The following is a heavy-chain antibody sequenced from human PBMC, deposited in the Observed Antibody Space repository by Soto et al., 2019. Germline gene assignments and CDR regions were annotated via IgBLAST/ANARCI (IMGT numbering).Heavy chain of an antibody. CDR2: IDPSDSYT. Sequence: GESLKISCKGSGYSFTSYWISWVRQMPGKGLERMGRIDPSDSYTNYSPSFQGHVTISADKSISTAYLQWSSLKASDTAMYYCAVSTYYYDSSGTGDHWGQGTLVTVSS. D-gene: IGHD3-22*01. V-gene: IGHV5-10-1*01. J-gene: IGHJ4*02. CDR3: AVSTYYYDSSGTGDH. CDR1: GYSFTSYW.